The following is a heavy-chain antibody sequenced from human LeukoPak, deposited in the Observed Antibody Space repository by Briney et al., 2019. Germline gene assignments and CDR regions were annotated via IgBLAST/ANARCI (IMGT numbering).Heavy chain of an antibody. Sequence: PGGSLRLSCAASRFTLRNYWMHWVRQPPGKGLVWVSHINGDGSNTGYADSVKGRFTISRDNAKNTLYLQINSLRAEDTAVYYCARGNYPSSFDSWGQGTLVTVSS. V-gene: IGHV3-74*01. J-gene: IGHJ4*02. D-gene: IGHD5-24*01. CDR2: INGDGSNT. CDR1: RFTLRNYW. CDR3: ARGNYPSSFDS.